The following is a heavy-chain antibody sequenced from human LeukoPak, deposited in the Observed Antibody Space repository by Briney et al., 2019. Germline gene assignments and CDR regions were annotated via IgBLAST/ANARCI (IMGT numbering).Heavy chain of an antibody. V-gene: IGHV1-46*01. CDR2: INPSDGTT. Sequence: ASVKVSCKASGYTFTKSDYMHWVRQPPGQGLEWMGIINPSDGTTFYAQKFQGRVTMTRDTSTNTVYMELSSLRSEDTAVYYCARGPTDMDFDYWGQGSLVTVSS. CDR3: ARGPTDMDFDY. J-gene: IGHJ4*02. CDR1: GYTFTKSDY.